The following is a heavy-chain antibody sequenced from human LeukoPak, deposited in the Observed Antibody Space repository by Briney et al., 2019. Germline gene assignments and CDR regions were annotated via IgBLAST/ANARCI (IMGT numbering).Heavy chain of an antibody. Sequence: PGTSLRLSCATSGFTFNNYPMHWFRQAPGKGLEWVAVIGYDGRFKFHSDSVKGRFTISRDDSKNTLYLQMNSLRPEDTAVYYCARDPRKGSPDYFDYWGQGTLVTVST. J-gene: IGHJ4*02. D-gene: IGHD3-10*01. CDR1: GFTFNNYP. V-gene: IGHV3-30*04. CDR3: ARDPRKGSPDYFDY. CDR2: IGYDGRFK.